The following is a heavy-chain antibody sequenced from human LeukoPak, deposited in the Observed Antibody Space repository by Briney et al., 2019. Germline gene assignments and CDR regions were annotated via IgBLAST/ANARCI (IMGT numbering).Heavy chain of an antibody. CDR3: AKTGYYGSGSLYFLFDY. CDR2: ISGSGGST. D-gene: IGHD3-10*01. Sequence: GGSLRLSCAASGFTVSSNYMSWVRQAPGKGLEWVSAISGSGGSTYYADSVKGRFTISRDNSKNTLYLQMNSLRAEDTAVYYCAKTGYYGSGSLYFLFDYWGQGTLVTVSS. CDR1: GFTVSSNY. J-gene: IGHJ4*02. V-gene: IGHV3-23*01.